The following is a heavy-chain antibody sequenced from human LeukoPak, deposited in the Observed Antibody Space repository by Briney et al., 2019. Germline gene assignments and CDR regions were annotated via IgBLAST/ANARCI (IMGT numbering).Heavy chain of an antibody. J-gene: IGHJ4*02. CDR2: ISTSNSYI. V-gene: IGHV3-21*01. D-gene: IGHD3-10*01. CDR3: ARAREVLWFGELSFDY. CDR1: GFTFSDYH. Sequence: GGSLRLSCVVSGFTFSDYHMNWARQAPGKGLEWVSSISTSNSYIYYADSLTGRFTISRDNSKNTLYLQMNSLRAEDTAVYYCARAREVLWFGELSFDYWGQGTLVTVSS.